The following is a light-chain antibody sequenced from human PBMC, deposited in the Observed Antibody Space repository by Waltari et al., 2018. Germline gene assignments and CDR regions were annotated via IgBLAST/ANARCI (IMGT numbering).Light chain of an antibody. CDR2: DAS. J-gene: IGKJ5*01. CDR3: QQRSNWPPLT. Sequence: EIVLTQSPATLSLSPGERATFSCRASQSVSSYLAWYQQKPGQAPRLLIYDASNRATGIPARFSGSGSGTDFTLTISSLEPEDFAVYYCQQRSNWPPLTFGQGTRLEIK. CDR1: QSVSSY. V-gene: IGKV3-11*01.